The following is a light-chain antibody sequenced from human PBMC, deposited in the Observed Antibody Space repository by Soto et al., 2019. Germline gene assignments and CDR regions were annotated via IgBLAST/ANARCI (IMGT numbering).Light chain of an antibody. V-gene: IGKV3-15*01. CDR3: QQDRLWRVA. CDR1: HSFGST. J-gene: IGKJ4*01. Sequence: GMTQAQPTLSVSPGERATLSSRASHSFGSTLPWYQQNPGQAPRLLIYGASTRATGVPARFSGSGSATQFALTISNLQSEDAGFYYCQQDRLWRVAFGGGTKVEI. CDR2: GAS.